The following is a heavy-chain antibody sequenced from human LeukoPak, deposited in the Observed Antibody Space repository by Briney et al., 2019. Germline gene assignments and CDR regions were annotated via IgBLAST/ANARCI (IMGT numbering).Heavy chain of an antibody. D-gene: IGHD3-22*01. V-gene: IGHV1-24*01. CDR3: LTLPRYYNDGTGYYSYDY. CDR1: GYTLSELS. J-gene: IGHJ4*02. Sequence: ASVNVSCNVSGYTLSELSIHWARHAPGKGIEWMGGFEPADGETIYAQKFQGRVTITEDTSTNTAYMELSSLRSEDTAVYYCLTLPRYYNDGTGYYSYDYWGQGTLVTVSS. CDR2: FEPADGET.